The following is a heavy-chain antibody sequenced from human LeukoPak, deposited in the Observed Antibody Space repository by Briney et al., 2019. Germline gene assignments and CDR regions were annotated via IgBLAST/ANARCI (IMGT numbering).Heavy chain of an antibody. Sequence: ASVKVSCKASGYTFTSYDINWVRQATGQGLEWMGWMNPNSGNTGYAQKFQGRATMTRNTSISTAYMELSSLRSEDTAVYYCARGAVAVTDAFDIWGQGTMVTVSS. CDR1: GYTFTSYD. CDR3: ARGAVAVTDAFDI. V-gene: IGHV1-8*01. J-gene: IGHJ3*02. D-gene: IGHD6-19*01. CDR2: MNPNSGNT.